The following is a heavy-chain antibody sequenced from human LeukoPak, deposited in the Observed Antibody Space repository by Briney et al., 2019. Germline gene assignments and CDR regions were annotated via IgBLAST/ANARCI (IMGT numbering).Heavy chain of an antibody. J-gene: IGHJ4*02. CDR2: INSDGSST. CDR3: ARVDFWSGYFDY. V-gene: IGHV3-74*01. D-gene: IGHD3-3*01. CDR1: GFTFSSYW. Sequence: GSLPLSCAASGFTFSSYWMHWVRQAPGKGLVWVSRINSDGSSTSYVDSVKGRFTISRDNAKNTLYLQMNSLRAEDTAVYYCARVDFWSGYFDYWGQGTLVTVSS.